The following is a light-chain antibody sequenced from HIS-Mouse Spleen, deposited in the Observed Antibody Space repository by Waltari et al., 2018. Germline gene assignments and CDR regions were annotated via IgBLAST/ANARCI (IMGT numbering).Light chain of an antibody. CDR3: CSYAGSSTWV. J-gene: IGLJ3*02. CDR1: SSDVGSYNL. V-gene: IGLV2-23*01. Sequence: QSALTQPASVSGSPGQSITISCPGTSSDVGSYNLVSWYQTHPGKAPKLMIYEGSNRPSGVSNRFSGSKSGNTASLTISGLQAEDEADYYCCSYAGSSTWVFGGGTKLTVL. CDR2: EGS.